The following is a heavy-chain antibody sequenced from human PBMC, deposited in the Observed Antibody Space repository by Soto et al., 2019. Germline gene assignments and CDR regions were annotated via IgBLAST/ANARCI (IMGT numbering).Heavy chain of an antibody. Sequence: QITLKESGPTLVKPTQTLTLTCTFSGFSLSTSGVGVGWIRQPPGKALEWLALIYWDDDKRYSPSLKSRLTISKDTSKNQVVLTMTNMDPVDTATYYCAHSRITGTTLNWFDPWGQGTLVTVSS. CDR1: GFSLSTSGVG. CDR3: AHSRITGTTLNWFDP. V-gene: IGHV2-5*02. CDR2: IYWDDDK. J-gene: IGHJ5*02. D-gene: IGHD1-7*01.